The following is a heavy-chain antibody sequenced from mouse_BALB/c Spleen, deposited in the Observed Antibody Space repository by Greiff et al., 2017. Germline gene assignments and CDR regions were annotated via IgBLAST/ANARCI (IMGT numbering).Heavy chain of an antibody. D-gene: IGHD2-10*02. CDR1: GFTFSDYY. J-gene: IGHJ3*01. CDR3: ARGGYGNYPWFAY. CDR2: ISDGGSYT. V-gene: IGHV5-4*02. Sequence: DVMLVESGGVLVKPGGSLKLSCAASGFTFSDYYMYWVRQTPEKRLEWVATISDGGSYTYYPDSVKGRFTISRDNAKNNLYLQMSSLKSEDTAMYYCARGGYGNYPWFAYWGQGTLVTVSA.